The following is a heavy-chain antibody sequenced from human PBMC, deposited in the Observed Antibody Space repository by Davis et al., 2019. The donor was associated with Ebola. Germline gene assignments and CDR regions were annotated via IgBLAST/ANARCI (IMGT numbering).Heavy chain of an antibody. J-gene: IGHJ3*02. CDR1: GGSISSRTYY. V-gene: IGHV4-39*01. CDR3: ARLRRDAFDI. Sequence: SETLSLTCAVSGGSISSRTYYWGWIRQSPGKGLESIGSISYSGSTYYSPSLKSRVTISVDTSKNQFSLKLSSVTAADTAVYYCARLRRDAFDIWGQGTMVTVSS. CDR2: ISYSGST.